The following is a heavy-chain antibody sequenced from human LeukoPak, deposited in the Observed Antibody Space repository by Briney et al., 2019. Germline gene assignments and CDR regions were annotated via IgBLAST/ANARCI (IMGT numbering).Heavy chain of an antibody. CDR1: GFSFSDYT. V-gene: IGHV3-21*01. J-gene: IGHJ4*02. CDR3: AKDSPSRTATTEIPVDY. D-gene: IGHD1/OR15-1a*01. Sequence: PGGSLRLSCAASGFSFSDYTMNWVRQAPGKGLEWVSSISSSSSYIYFANSVRGRFTIYRDNAKNSLYLQMNSLRVEDTAVYYCAKDSPSRTATTEIPVDYWGLGTLVTVSS. CDR2: ISSSSSYI.